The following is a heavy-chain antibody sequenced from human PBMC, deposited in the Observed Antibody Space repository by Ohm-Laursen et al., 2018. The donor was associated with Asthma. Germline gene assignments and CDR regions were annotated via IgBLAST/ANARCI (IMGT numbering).Heavy chain of an antibody. V-gene: IGHV3-21*01. CDR2: ISTASSFI. D-gene: IGHD3-10*01. CDR1: GYTFSRYS. CDR3: VKGNYFGSGRYYFDY. J-gene: IGHJ4*02. Sequence: SLRLSCAASGYTFSRYSIHWVRQIPGKGLEWVASISTASSFIYYADSVRGRFTTSRDNAKNSVYLQMNSLRAEDTAVYFCVKGNYFGSGRYYFDYWGQGSLVTVSS.